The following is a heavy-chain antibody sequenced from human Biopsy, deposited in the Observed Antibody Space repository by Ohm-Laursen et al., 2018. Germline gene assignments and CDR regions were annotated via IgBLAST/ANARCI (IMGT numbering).Heavy chain of an antibody. Sequence: GTLSLTCPVSGGSMSSYYWTWIRQPPGKELEWIGYIYNSGSTNYNPSLKSRVTISVAVDTSKSQFSLRLSSVTAADTAMYYCARGEAGVYDALDIWGQGTMVIVSS. V-gene: IGHV4-59*01. CDR2: IYNSGST. D-gene: IGHD5/OR15-5a*01. CDR3: ARGEAGVYDALDI. J-gene: IGHJ3*02. CDR1: GGSMSSYY.